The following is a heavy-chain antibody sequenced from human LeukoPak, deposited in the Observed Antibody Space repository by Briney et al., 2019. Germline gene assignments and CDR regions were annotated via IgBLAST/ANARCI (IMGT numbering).Heavy chain of an antibody. CDR1: GYTFTSYG. CDR3: ARVHEIFGVVIPAGSPDFDY. J-gene: IGHJ4*02. CDR2: ISAYNGNT. D-gene: IGHD3-3*01. V-gene: IGHV1-18*01. Sequence: ASVKVSCKASGYTFTSYGISWVRQAPGQRLEWMGWISAYNGNTNYAQKLQGRVTMTTDTSTSTAYMELRSLRSDDTAVYYCARVHEIFGVVIPAGSPDFDYWGQGTLVTVSS.